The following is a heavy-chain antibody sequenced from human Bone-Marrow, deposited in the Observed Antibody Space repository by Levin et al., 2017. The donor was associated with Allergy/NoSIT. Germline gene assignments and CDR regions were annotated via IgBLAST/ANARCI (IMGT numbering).Heavy chain of an antibody. J-gene: IGHJ4*02. CDR1: GFTFSSYA. V-gene: IGHV3-30-3*01. Sequence: TGGSLRLSCAASGFTFSSYAMHWVRQAPGKGLEWVALISYDGSNKYYADSVKGRFTFSRDNSKKTLYLQMNSLRVEDTAVYYCARASNTYYDGDFDYWGQGTLVTVSS. CDR3: ARASNTYYDGDFDY. CDR2: ISYDGSNK. D-gene: IGHD3-3*01.